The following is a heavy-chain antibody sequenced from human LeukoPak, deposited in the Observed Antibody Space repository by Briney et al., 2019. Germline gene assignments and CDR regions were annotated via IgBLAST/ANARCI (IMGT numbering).Heavy chain of an antibody. J-gene: IGHJ4*02. Sequence: GESLKISCKGSGYSFTSYWIGWVRQMPGKGLEWMGIIYPGDSDTRYSPSFQGQVTISADKSISTAYLQWSSLKASDTAMYYCARLQYYYDSSGYYLYYFDYWGQGTLVTVPS. D-gene: IGHD3-22*01. V-gene: IGHV5-51*01. CDR2: IYPGDSDT. CDR1: GYSFTSYW. CDR3: ARLQYYYDSSGYYLYYFDY.